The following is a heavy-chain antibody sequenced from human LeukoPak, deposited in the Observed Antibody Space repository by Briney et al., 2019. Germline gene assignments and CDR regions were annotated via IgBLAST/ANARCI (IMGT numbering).Heavy chain of an antibody. Sequence: ASVTVSCKASGGTFSSYAISWVRQAPGQGLEWMGGIIPIFGTANYAQKFQGRVTITADESTSTAYMELSSLRSEDTAVYYCAREPTITMMGLYKPYNWFDPWGQGTLVTVSS. V-gene: IGHV1-69*13. CDR2: IIPIFGTA. J-gene: IGHJ5*02. D-gene: IGHD3-22*01. CDR3: AREPTITMMGLYKPYNWFDP. CDR1: GGTFSSYA.